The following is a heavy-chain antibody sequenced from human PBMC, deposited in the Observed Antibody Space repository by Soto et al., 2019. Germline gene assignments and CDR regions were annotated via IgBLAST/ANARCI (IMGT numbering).Heavy chain of an antibody. CDR3: ARQNPAQRYYYGMDV. J-gene: IGHJ6*02. Sequence: SETLSLTCTVSGGSISSSSYYWGWIRQPPGKGLEWIGSIYYSGSTYYNPSLKSRVTISVDTSKNQFSLKLSSVTAADTAVYYCARQNPAQRYYYGMDVWGQATTVTVSS. V-gene: IGHV4-39*01. D-gene: IGHD2-2*01. CDR1: GGSISSSSYY. CDR2: IYYSGST.